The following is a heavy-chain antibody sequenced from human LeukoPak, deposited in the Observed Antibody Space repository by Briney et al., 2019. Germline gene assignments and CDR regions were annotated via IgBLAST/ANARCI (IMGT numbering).Heavy chain of an antibody. D-gene: IGHD6-13*01. V-gene: IGHV3-30*13. CDR3: AKDRSRSWALDF. Sequence: GGSLRLSCAASGITFRTYGMHWVRQAPGKGLEWVAVISPDGSDKHYADSVKGRFIISRDNSENRLDLQMNSLRAEDTGVYYCAKDRSRSWALDFWGQGTPVTVSS. CDR1: GITFRTYG. CDR2: ISPDGSDK. J-gene: IGHJ4*02.